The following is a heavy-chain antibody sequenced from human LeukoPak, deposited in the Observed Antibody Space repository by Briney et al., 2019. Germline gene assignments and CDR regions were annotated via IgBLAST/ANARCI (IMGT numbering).Heavy chain of an antibody. CDR3: ARVSVLLWFGASEGDY. CDR2: ISSSSSTI. CDR1: GFTFSSYA. J-gene: IGHJ4*02. V-gene: IGHV3-48*01. Sequence: GGSLRLSCAASGFTFSSYAMGWVRQAPGKGLEWVSYISSSSSTIYYADSVKGRFTISRDNAKNSLYLQMNSLRAEDTAVYYCARVSVLLWFGASEGDYWGQGTLVTVSS. D-gene: IGHD3-10*01.